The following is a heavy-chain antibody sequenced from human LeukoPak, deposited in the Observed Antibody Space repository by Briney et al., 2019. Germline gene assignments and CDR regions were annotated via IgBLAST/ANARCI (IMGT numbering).Heavy chain of an antibody. V-gene: IGHV1-69*13. D-gene: IGHD5-18*01. CDR2: IIPIFGTA. CDR3: ARDVEYSYGRMTRYFDL. Sequence: SVKVSCKASGGTFSSYAISWVRQAPGQGLEWMGGIIPIFGTANYAQKFQGRVTITADESTSTAYMELSSLRSEDTAVYYCARDVEYSYGRMTRYFDLWGRGTLVTVSS. J-gene: IGHJ2*01. CDR1: GGTFSSYA.